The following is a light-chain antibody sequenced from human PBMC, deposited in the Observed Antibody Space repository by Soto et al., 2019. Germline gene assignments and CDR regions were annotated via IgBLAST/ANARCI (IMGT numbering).Light chain of an antibody. V-gene: IGKV3-20*01. J-gene: IGKJ1*01. CDR2: GTS. Sequence: EIVLTQSPGTLSLSPGDRATLSCRASQSVSTSFLAWYQQTPGQAPRLLIYGTSSRATGIPDRFSGSGSGTDFTLTISRLEPEDFAVYYCHQFDSSLTFGQGTKVEIK. CDR3: HQFDSSLT. CDR1: QSVSTSF.